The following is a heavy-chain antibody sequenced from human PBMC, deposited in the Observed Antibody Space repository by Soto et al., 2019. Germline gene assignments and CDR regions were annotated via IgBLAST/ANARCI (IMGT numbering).Heavy chain of an antibody. CDR2: IWYDGSNK. V-gene: IGHV3-33*01. J-gene: IGHJ5*02. CDR1: GFTFSSYG. CDR3: ASAYYDFWSDLTP. D-gene: IGHD3-3*01. Sequence: GGSLRLSCAASGFTFSSYGMHWVRQAPGKGLEWVAVIWYDGSNKYYADSVKGRFTISRDNSKNTLYLQTNSLRAEDTAVYYCASAYYDFWSDLTPWGQGTLVTVSS.